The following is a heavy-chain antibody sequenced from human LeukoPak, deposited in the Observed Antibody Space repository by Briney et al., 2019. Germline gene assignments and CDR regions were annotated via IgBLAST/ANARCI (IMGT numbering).Heavy chain of an antibody. CDR1: GGSISSSSYY. CDR3: ASYEPTPVVPAGN. D-gene: IGHD2-2*01. J-gene: IGHJ4*02. Sequence: SETLSLTSTVSGGSISSSSYYWGWIRQPPGKELEWIGSIYYSGNTYYNPSLKSRVTISVDTSKNQFSLKLYSVTAADTAVYYCASYEPTPVVPAGNWGQGTLVTVSS. CDR2: IYYSGNT. V-gene: IGHV4-39*01.